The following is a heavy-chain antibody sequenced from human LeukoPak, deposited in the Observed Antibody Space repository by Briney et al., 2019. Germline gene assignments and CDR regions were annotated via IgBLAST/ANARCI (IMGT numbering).Heavy chain of an antibody. D-gene: IGHD6-19*01. CDR1: GFTFSSYS. V-gene: IGHV3-74*01. Sequence: GGSLRLSCAASGFTFSSYSMNWVRQAPGKGLVWVSRINSDGSSTSYADSVKGRFTISRDNAKNTLYLQMNSLRAEDTAVYYCARDRDSSGWYAYFDYWGQGTLVTVSS. J-gene: IGHJ4*02. CDR2: INSDGSST. CDR3: ARDRDSSGWYAYFDY.